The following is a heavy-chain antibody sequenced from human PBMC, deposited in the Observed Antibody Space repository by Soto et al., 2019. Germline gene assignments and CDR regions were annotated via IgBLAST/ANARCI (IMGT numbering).Heavy chain of an antibody. J-gene: IGHJ4*02. D-gene: IGHD6-19*01. V-gene: IGHV4-59*08. CDR1: GGSISSYY. CDR2: IYYSGST. Sequence: SETLSLTCTVSGGSISSYYWSWIRQPPGKGLEWIGYIYYSGSTNYNPSLKSRVTISVDTSKNQFSLKLSSVTAADTAVYYCARSIAVAGIYFDYWGQGTLVTVSS. CDR3: ARSIAVAGIYFDY.